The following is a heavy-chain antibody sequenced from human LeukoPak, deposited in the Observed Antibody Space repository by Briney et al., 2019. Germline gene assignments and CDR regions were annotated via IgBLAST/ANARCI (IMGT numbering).Heavy chain of an antibody. CDR2: ISSSSSYI. CDR1: GFTFSSYS. J-gene: IGHJ6*03. Sequence: GGSLRLSCAASGFTFSSYSMNWFRQAPGKGLEWVSSISSSSSYIYCADSVEGRFTISRGNAKNSLYLQMNSLRAEDTAVYYCAREGYYYYYYMDVWGKGTTVTVSS. CDR3: AREGYYYYYYMDV. V-gene: IGHV3-21*01.